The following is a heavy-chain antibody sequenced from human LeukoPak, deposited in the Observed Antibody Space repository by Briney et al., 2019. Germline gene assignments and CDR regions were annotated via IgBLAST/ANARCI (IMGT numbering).Heavy chain of an antibody. CDR3: ARTKVPYYDSSGYYPGPFDY. CDR2: INPSGGST. D-gene: IGHD3-22*01. J-gene: IGHJ4*02. V-gene: IGHV1-46*01. Sequence: ASVKVSCKASGYTFTSYYMHWVRQAPGQGLEWMGIINPSGGSTSYAQKFQGRVTMTRDTSTSTVYMELSSLRSEDTAVYYCARTKVPYYDSSGYYPGPFDYWGQGTLVTVSS. CDR1: GYTFTSYY.